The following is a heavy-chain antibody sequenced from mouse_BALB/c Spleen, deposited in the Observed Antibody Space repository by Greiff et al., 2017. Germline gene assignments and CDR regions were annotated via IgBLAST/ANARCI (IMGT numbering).Heavy chain of an antibody. D-gene: IGHD2-14*01. CDR2: ISDGGSYT. J-gene: IGHJ4*01. Sequence: DVKLVESGGGLVKPGGSLKLSCAASGFTFSDYYMYWVRQTPEKRLEWVATISDGGSYTYYPDSVKGRFTISRDNAKNNLYLQMSSLKSEDTAMYYCARDGEVRRGAMDYWGQGTSVTVSS. CDR3: ARDGEVRRGAMDY. V-gene: IGHV5-4*02. CDR1: GFTFSDYY.